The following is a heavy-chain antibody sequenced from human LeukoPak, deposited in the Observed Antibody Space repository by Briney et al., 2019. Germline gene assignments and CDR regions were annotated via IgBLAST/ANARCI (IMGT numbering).Heavy chain of an antibody. CDR1: GGSFSGYY. D-gene: IGHD4-17*01. Sequence: SETLSLTCAVYGGSFSGYYWSWIRQPPGKGLEWIGEINHSGSTNYNPSLKSRVTISVDTSKNQFSLKLSSVTAADTAVYYCARRRVTTYYYYYYMDVWGKGTTVTISS. CDR3: ARRRVTTYYYYYYMDV. CDR2: INHSGST. V-gene: IGHV4-34*01. J-gene: IGHJ6*03.